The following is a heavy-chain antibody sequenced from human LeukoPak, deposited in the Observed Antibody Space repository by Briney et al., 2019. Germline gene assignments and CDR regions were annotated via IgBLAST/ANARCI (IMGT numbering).Heavy chain of an antibody. CDR2: IWHDGSHK. CDR1: GFSLDTYA. V-gene: IGHV3-33*01. CDR3: AREIFGSGSYTDF. D-gene: IGHD3-10*01. Sequence: GGSLRLSCAASGFSLDTYAMHWVRQAPGQGLEWVALIWHDGSHKFYSNSVRGQFTISRDNSKNTVYLQMNNLRPDDTAVYYCAREIFGSGSYTDFWGQGTLVTVSS. J-gene: IGHJ4*02.